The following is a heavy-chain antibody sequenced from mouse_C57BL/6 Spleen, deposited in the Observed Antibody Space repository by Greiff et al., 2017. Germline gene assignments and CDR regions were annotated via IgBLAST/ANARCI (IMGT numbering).Heavy chain of an antibody. J-gene: IGHJ4*01. V-gene: IGHV1-69*01. Sequence: QVQLQQPGAELVMPGASVKLSCKASGYTFTSYWMHWVKQRPGQGLEWIGEIVPADSYTNYNQKCKGKSTLTVDKSSSTAYMQLSSLTAEDSAVYYCAITAGDYYAMGYWGQGTSVTVSS. CDR1: GYTFTSYW. CDR3: AITAGDYYAMGY. D-gene: IGHD1-2*01. CDR2: IVPADSYT.